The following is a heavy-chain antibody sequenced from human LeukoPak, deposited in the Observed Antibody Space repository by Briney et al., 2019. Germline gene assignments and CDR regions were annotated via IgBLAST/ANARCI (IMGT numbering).Heavy chain of an antibody. CDR2: INHSGST. Sequence: KPSETLSLTCAVYGGSFSGYYWSWIRQPPGKGLEWIGEINHSGSTNYNPSLKSRVTISVDTSKNQFSLKLSSVTAADTAVYYCARATGYSSSWYWRYWGQGTLVTVSS. V-gene: IGHV4-34*01. J-gene: IGHJ4*02. CDR3: ARATGYSSSWYWRY. CDR1: GGSFSGYY. D-gene: IGHD6-13*01.